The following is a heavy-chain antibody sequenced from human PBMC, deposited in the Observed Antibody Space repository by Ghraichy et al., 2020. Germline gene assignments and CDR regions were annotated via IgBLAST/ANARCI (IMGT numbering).Heavy chain of an antibody. V-gene: IGHV4-34*01. CDR2: INHSGST. CDR3: ARDPYYYDSSGYYVKRGFDY. CDR1: GGSFSGYY. J-gene: IGHJ4*02. Sequence: SETLSLTCAVYGGSFSGYYWSWIRQPPGKGLEWIGEINHSGSTNYNPSLKSRVTISVDTSKNQFSLKLSSVTAADTAVYYCARDPYYYDSSGYYVKRGFDYWGQGTLVTVSS. D-gene: IGHD3-22*01.